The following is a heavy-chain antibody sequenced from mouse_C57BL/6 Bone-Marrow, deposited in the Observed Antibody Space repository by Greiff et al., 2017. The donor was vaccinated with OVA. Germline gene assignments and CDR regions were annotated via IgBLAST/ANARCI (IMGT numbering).Heavy chain of an antibody. V-gene: IGHV5-17*01. Sequence: EVQLVESGGGLVKPGGSLKLSCAASGFTFSDYGMHWVRQAPEKGLEWVAYISSGSSTFYYAYTVTGRFHISIDNAKNTLFLQMTSMRSEDTAMYYCARREFDYYGSSLYYAMDYWGKGTSVTVSS. CDR2: ISSGSSTF. CDR3: ARREFDYYGSSLYYAMDY. D-gene: IGHD1-1*01. J-gene: IGHJ4*01. CDR1: GFTFSDYG.